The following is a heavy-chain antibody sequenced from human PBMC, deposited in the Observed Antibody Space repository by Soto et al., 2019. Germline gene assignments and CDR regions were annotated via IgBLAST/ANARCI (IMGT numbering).Heavy chain of an antibody. V-gene: IGHV3-33*01. J-gene: IGHJ5*02. CDR2: TWYDESIK. Sequence: QAQLVESGGGGVQPGTSLRLSCAASGFIFSDYGMHWVRQAPGKGLAWVALTWYDESIKVYADSVKGRFTISRDNSKNTLYLQMNDLRPEDTAVYFCARDNSAGAGENGFDPWGQGTLVTVFS. D-gene: IGHD1-26*01. CDR3: ARDNSAGAGENGFDP. CDR1: GFIFSDYG.